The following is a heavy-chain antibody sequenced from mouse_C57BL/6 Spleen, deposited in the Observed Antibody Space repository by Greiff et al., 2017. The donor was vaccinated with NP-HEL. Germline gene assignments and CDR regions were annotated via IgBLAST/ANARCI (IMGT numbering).Heavy chain of an antibody. CDR3: ASLITTVVPTYWYFDV. CDR1: GYTFTSYW. J-gene: IGHJ1*03. CDR2: IDPSDSYT. Sequence: VQLQQPGAELVMPGASVKLSCKASGYTFTSYWMHWVKQRPGQGLEWIGEIDPSDSYTNYNQKFKGKSTLTVDKSSSTAYMQLSSLTSEDSAVYYCASLITTVVPTYWYFDVWGTGTTVTVSS. D-gene: IGHD1-1*01. V-gene: IGHV1-69*01.